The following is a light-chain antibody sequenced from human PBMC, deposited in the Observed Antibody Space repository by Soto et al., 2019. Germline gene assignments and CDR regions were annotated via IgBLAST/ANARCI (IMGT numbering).Light chain of an antibody. J-gene: IGKJ1*01. V-gene: IGKV1-5*03. CDR3: QHYNSDSGA. CDR2: KAS. CDR1: QTISSW. Sequence: DIQMTQSPSTLSGSVGDRVTITCRASQTISSWLAWYQQKPGKAPKLLIYKASTLKSGVPSRFSGSGSGTEFTVTIGSLQPGGFATYYWQHYNSDSGAFGQGTKVERK.